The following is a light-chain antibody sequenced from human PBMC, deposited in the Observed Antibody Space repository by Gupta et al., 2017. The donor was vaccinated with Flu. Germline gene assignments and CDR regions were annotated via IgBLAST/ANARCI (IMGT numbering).Light chain of an antibody. CDR1: SSDFSAYDR. V-gene: IGLV2-11*01. CDR2: DVT. Sequence: QSSPTQPRPGSGPPGQSVTISCTGSSSDFSAYDRVSWYQQRPGKAPKLLIYDVTKWPSGVPDRFSGSKSGNTASLTISGLQAEDEADYYCCSYAGGVPWVFGTGTEVTVL. CDR3: CSYAGGVPWV. J-gene: IGLJ1*01.